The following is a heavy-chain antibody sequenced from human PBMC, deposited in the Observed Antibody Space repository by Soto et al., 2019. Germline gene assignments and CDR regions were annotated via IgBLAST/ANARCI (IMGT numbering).Heavy chain of an antibody. CDR2: IYSSGST. V-gene: IGHV4-30-4*01. CDR1: GGSITSGDYH. CDR3: ARDSRGYCSATTCYQSAYYYYGMDV. J-gene: IGHJ6*02. D-gene: IGHD2-2*01. Sequence: KSSETLSLTCTVSGGSITSGDYHWTWIRQPPGKGLEWIGFIYSSGSTSYNSSLKSRLTISVDTSKNRFSLKLSSVTAADTAVYYCARDSRGYCSATTCYQSAYYYYGMDVWGPGTTVTVSS.